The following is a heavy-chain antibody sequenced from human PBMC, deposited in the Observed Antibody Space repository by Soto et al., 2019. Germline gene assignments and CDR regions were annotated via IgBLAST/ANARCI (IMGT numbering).Heavy chain of an antibody. CDR2: IYYSGST. Sequence: QLQLQESGPGLVETSETLSLTCTVSGGSISTRNYYWVWIRQPPGKGLEWIGSIYYSGSTYYNPSLKSRLTMTVDTSKQELSMKLTSDTAADTAVYYCGRHSLGSSGWYLDYWGQGTLVTVSS. V-gene: IGHV4-39*01. J-gene: IGHJ4*02. CDR1: GGSISTRNYY. D-gene: IGHD6-19*01. CDR3: GRHSLGSSGWYLDY.